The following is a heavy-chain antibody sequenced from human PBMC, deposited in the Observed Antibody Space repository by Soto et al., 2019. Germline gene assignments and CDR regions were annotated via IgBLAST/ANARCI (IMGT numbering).Heavy chain of an antibody. V-gene: IGHV3-23*01. D-gene: IGHD1-1*01. CDR2: IGGNGDRT. Sequence: PGGSLRLSCAASGFTLSSYAMTWVRQAPGKGLEWVSTIGGNGDRTSYADSVKGRFTISRDKSKNTLCLQMNNLRAEDTAIYYCTKSNALDVWGQGTTVTVSS. CDR3: TKSNALDV. CDR1: GFTLSSYA. J-gene: IGHJ6*02.